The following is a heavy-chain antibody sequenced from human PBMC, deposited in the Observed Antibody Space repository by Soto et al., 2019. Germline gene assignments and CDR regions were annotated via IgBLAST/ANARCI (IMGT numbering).Heavy chain of an antibody. CDR3: AADRSGGYDLNWFDP. D-gene: IGHD5-12*01. V-gene: IGHV1-58*02. CDR1: GFTFTSSA. Sequence: QMQLVQSGPEVKKPGTSVKVSCKASGFTFTSSAMQWVRQARGQRLEWIGWIVVGSGNTNYAQKFQERVTITRDMSTSTAYMELSSLRSEDTAVYYCAADRSGGYDLNWFDPWGQGTLVTVSS. CDR2: IVVGSGNT. J-gene: IGHJ5*02.